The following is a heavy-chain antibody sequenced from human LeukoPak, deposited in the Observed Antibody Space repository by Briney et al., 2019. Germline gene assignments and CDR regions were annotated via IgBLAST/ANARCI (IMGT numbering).Heavy chain of an antibody. J-gene: IGHJ4*02. Sequence: GGSLRLSCAASGFTFSNYWMSWVRQAPGKGLEWVANIKQDRSEKYYVDSVKGRFTISRDNAKNSLYLQMNSLRAEDTAVYYCATSGYSSSWYFGWGQGTLVTVSS. CDR2: IKQDRSEK. V-gene: IGHV3-7*01. D-gene: IGHD6-13*01. CDR1: GFTFSNYW. CDR3: ATSGYSSSWYFG.